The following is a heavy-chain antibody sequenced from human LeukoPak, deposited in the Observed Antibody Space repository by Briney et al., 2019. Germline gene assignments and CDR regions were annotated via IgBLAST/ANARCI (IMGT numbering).Heavy chain of an antibody. CDR2: IYYSGST. D-gene: IGHD3-3*01. J-gene: IGHJ6*02. Sequence: PSETLSLTCTVSGGSISSGGYYWSWIRQHPGKGLEWIGYIYYSGSTYYNPSLKSRVTISVDTSKNQFSLKLSSVTAADTAVYYCARGTIFGVVMAYYDMDVWGQGTTVTVSS. V-gene: IGHV4-31*03. CDR1: GGSISSGGYY. CDR3: ARGTIFGVVMAYYDMDV.